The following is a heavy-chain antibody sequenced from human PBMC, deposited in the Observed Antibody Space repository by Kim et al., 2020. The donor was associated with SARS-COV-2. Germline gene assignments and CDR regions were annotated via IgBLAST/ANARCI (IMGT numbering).Heavy chain of an antibody. CDR2: IYYSGST. V-gene: IGHV4-59*08. D-gene: IGHD3-9*01. J-gene: IGHJ6*02. CDR1: GGSISSYY. CDR3: ARFKMDYDILTGYYEPYYYGMDV. Sequence: SETLSLTCTVSGGSISSYYWSWIRQPPGKGLEWIGYIYYSGSTNYNPSLKSRVTISVDTSKNQFSLKLSSVTAADTAVYYCARFKMDYDILTGYYEPYYYGMDVWGQGTTVTVSS.